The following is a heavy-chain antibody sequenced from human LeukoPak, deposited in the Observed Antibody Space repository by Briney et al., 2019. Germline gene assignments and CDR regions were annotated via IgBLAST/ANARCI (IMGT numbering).Heavy chain of an antibody. V-gene: IGHV3-66*04. CDR1: GFTVSSNY. CDR3: ASQEYCTSGICYRKYDFDG. Sequence: GGSLRLSCAASGFTVSSNYMSWVRQAPGKGLEWVSLIYSGGNTYYADSVKGRFTISTDNSKNTLYLQMNSLRAEDTAVYYCASQEYCTSGICYRKYDFDGWGQGTLVT. CDR2: IYSGGNT. D-gene: IGHD2-8*01. J-gene: IGHJ4*02.